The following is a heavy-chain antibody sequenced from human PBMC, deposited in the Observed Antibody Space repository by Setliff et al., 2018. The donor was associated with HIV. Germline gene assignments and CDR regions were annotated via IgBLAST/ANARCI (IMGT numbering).Heavy chain of an antibody. J-gene: IGHJ6*03. CDR2: IYPGDSDT. Sequence: GESLKISCKATGYNFNNYWIGWVRQMPGKGLEWMGIIYPGDSDTRYSPSFQGQVTISADKSISTAYLQWSSLKASDTAMYYCARAGSFDPYYYMDVWGKGTTVTVSS. CDR1: GYNFNNYW. V-gene: IGHV5-51*01. CDR3: ARAGSFDPYYYMDV. D-gene: IGHD3-10*01.